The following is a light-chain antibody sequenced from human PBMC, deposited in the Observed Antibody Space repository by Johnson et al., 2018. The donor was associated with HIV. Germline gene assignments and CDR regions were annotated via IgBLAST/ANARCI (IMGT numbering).Light chain of an antibody. CDR3: ATWDVRLSANV. CDR1: SSNIGGDY. V-gene: IGLV1-51*02. J-gene: IGLJ1*01. CDR2: DND. Sequence: QSVLTQPPSVSAAPGQKVDISCSGSSSNIGGDYVSWFQHLPGAAPKLLIYDNDRRPSGVPDRFSGSKSAASATLDITGLQSGDEGVSSCATWDVRLSANVFGPGTKVTVL.